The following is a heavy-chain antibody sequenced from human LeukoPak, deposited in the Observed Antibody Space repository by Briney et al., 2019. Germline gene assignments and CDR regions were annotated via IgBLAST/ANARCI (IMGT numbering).Heavy chain of an antibody. CDR2: ISNSGGST. V-gene: IGHV3-23*01. J-gene: IGHJ5*02. CDR1: GFTFSSYV. Sequence: PGGSLRLSCAASGFTFSSYVMSWVRQAPGKGLEWVSSISNSGGSTYYADSVKGRFTISRDNSKNTLYLQMNSLRAEDTAVYYCVRMYYDILTGYSSWFDPWGQGTLVTVSS. CDR3: VRMYYDILTGYSSWFDP. D-gene: IGHD3-9*01.